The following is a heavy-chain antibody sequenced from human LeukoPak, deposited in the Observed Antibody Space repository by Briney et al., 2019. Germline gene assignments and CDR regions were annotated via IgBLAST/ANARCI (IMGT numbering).Heavy chain of an antibody. CDR1: GFTFSSYW. J-gene: IGHJ4*02. D-gene: IGHD6-19*01. CDR3: ARAGQWLAYYFDY. CDR2: IKQDGSEK. Sequence: QPGGSLRLSCAASGFTFSSYWMSWVRQAPGKGLKWVANIKQDGSEKYYVDSVKGRFTISRDNAKNSLYLQMNSLRAEDTAVYYCARAGQWLAYYFDYWGQGTLVTVSS. V-gene: IGHV3-7*01.